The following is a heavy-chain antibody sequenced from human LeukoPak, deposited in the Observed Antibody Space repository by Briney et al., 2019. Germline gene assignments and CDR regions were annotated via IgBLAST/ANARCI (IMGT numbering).Heavy chain of an antibody. J-gene: IGHJ4*02. CDR2: IKQDGSEK. CDR1: GFTFSSYW. CDR3: ARDGGRKDDY. D-gene: IGHD2-15*01. Sequence: GGSLRLSCTASGFTFSSYWMTWVRQAPGKGLEWVANIKQDGSEKYYVDSVKGRFTISRDNAKNSLYLQMNSLRAEDTAVYYYARDGGRKDDYWGQGTLVTVSS. V-gene: IGHV3-7*01.